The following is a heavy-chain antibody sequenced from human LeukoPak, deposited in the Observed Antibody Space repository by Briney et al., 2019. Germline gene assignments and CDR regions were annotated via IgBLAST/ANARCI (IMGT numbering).Heavy chain of an antibody. CDR2: IYYSGST. J-gene: IGHJ1*01. V-gene: IGHV4-31*03. CDR1: GGSISSGGYY. Sequence: SETLSLTCTVSGGSISSGGYYWSWIRQHPGKGLEWIGYIYYSGSTYYNPSLKSRVTISVDTSKNQFSLKLSSVTAADTAVYYCVSGSSGWLHFQHWGQGTLVTVSS. D-gene: IGHD6-19*01. CDR3: VSGSSGWLHFQH.